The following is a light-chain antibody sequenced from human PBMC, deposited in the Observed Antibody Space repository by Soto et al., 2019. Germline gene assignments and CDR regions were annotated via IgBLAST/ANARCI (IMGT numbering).Light chain of an antibody. J-gene: IGLJ3*02. V-gene: IGLV2-23*01. CDR1: SSDVGSYNL. Sequence: QSALTQPASVSGSPGQSITISCTGTSSDVGSYNLVSWYQQHPGKAPKLMIYEGSNRPSGVSNRLSGSKSGNTASLTISGLQAEDEADYYCCSYAGSSTWVFGGGTKLTVL. CDR2: EGS. CDR3: CSYAGSSTWV.